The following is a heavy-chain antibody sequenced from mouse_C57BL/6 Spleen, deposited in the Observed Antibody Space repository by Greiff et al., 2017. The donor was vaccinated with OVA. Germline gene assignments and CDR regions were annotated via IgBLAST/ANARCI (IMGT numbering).Heavy chain of an antibody. CDR3: ARDNGCDAWFAD. CDR2: ISSGSSTI. D-gene: IGHD2-2*01. V-gene: IGHV5-17*01. J-gene: IGHJ3*01. CDR1: GFTFSDYG. Sequence: EVKLMESGGGLVKPGGSLKLSCAASGFTFSDYGMHWVRQAPEKGLEWVAYISSGSSTIYYANTVKGRFTISRDNTKNTLFLQMTSLRSEDTAMYYCARDNGCDAWFADWGQGSMVTVS.